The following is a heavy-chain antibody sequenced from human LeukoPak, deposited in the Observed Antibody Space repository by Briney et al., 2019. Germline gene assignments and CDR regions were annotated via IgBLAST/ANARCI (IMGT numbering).Heavy chain of an antibody. D-gene: IGHD2-2*02. J-gene: IGHJ6*02. CDR1: GFTFDDYA. CDR3: AKGVVVAPAAIYYGMDV. CDR2: ISWNSGSI. Sequence: GRSLRLSCAASGFTFDDYAMHWVRQAPGKGLEWVSGISWNSGSIGYADSVKGRFTISRDNAKNSLYLQMNSLRAEDTALYYCAKGVVVAPAAIYYGMDVWGQGTTVTVSS. V-gene: IGHV3-9*01.